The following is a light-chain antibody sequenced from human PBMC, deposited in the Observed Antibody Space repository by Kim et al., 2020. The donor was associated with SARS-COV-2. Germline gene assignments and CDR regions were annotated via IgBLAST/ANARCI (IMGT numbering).Light chain of an antibody. CDR2: YDY. Sequence: APGKTASSSCGGDNIGDKSVHWYQQKPGRAPVLVIYYDYNRPSGIPERFSGSNSGNTATLTISRVEAGDEADYSCQVWDSGSDQKVFGGGTKLTVL. V-gene: IGLV3-21*04. CDR3: QVWDSGSDQKV. J-gene: IGLJ3*02. CDR1: NIGDKS.